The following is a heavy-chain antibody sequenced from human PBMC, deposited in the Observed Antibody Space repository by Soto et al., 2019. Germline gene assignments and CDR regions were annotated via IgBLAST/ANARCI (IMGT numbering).Heavy chain of an antibody. V-gene: IGHV3-33*01. CDR2: IWYDGSNK. CDR3: ARDLLHYDFWSGLDY. CDR1: GFTFSSYG. J-gene: IGHJ4*02. Sequence: QVQLVESGGGVVQPGRSLRLCCAASGFTFSSYGMHWVRQAPGKGLEWVAVIWYDGSNKYYADSVKGRFTISRDNSKNTQYLQMNSLRAEDTAVYYCARDLLHYDFWSGLDYWCQGTLFTVSS. D-gene: IGHD3-3*01.